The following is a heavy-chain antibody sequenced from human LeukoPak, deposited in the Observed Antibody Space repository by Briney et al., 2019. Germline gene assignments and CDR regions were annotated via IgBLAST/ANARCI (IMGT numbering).Heavy chain of an antibody. J-gene: IGHJ4*02. Sequence: GGSLRLSCAASGFTFSSYAMSWVRQAPGKGLEWVSAISGSGGSTYYADSVKGRFTISRDNSKNTLYLQMNSLRAEDTAVYYCAKLRLGGLSLYLDYWGQGTLVTVSS. V-gene: IGHV3-23*01. CDR2: ISGSGGST. CDR1: GFTFSSYA. D-gene: IGHD3-16*02. CDR3: AKLRLGGLSLYLDY.